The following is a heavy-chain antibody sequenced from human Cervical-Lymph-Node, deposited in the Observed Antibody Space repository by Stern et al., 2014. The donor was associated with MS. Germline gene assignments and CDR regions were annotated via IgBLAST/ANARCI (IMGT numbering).Heavy chain of an antibody. CDR3: ASQYQVLYFDS. J-gene: IGHJ4*02. Sequence: MQLVESGGGVVQPGRSLRLSCAASGFRFRNFDIHWVRQAPGKGLEWVAVIAFDGSYKPYAASVKGRFTVSRDVSENTLYLKMNSRRGEDTAVYYCASQYQVLYFDSWGQGTLVTVSS. CDR1: GFRFRNFD. CDR2: IAFDGSYK. V-gene: IGHV3-30*03. D-gene: IGHD2-2*01.